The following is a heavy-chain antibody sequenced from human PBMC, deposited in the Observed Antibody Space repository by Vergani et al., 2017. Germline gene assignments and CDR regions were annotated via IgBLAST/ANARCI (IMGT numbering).Heavy chain of an antibody. CDR3: AKTHDFSSLYSSYNWFDP. CDR1: GYSITNYW. D-gene: IGHD3-3*01. CDR2: IYAGDSDV. V-gene: IGHV5-51*03. Sequence: EVQLVQSGAEVQKPGESLTISCQGSGYSITNYWIAWVRQRPGKGLEWMGIIYAGDSDVRYSPSFQGQVTMAVDKSLSTAYLQWSSLKASDTATYYCAKTHDFSSLYSSYNWFDPWGQGTQVTVSS. J-gene: IGHJ5*02.